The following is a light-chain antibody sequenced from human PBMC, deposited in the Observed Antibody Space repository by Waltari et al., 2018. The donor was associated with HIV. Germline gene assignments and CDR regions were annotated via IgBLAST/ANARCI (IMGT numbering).Light chain of an antibody. Sequence: QSALTQPPSASGSPGQSVTISCTGTSSDVGGYNYVSRSKQHPGKAPNLMIYEVIKRPSGVPERFSCSNSDNTASLTVSGLQAEDEAYYYCSSYAGSNNFGVFGGGTKLTVL. CDR2: EVI. V-gene: IGLV2-8*01. CDR3: SSYAGSNNFGV. J-gene: IGLJ2*01. CDR1: SSDVGGYNY.